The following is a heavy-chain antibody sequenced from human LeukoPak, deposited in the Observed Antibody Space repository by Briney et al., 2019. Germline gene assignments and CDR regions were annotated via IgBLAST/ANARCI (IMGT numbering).Heavy chain of an antibody. D-gene: IGHD2-15*01. CDR3: ARGINTHSFDQ. J-gene: IGHJ4*02. V-gene: IGHV1-2*02. CDR1: GYTFSGYY. Sequence: GASVNLSCNASGYTFSGYYLHWVRQPPGQGLEWMGWINHNSGYTNYAQKFQGRVTMTRDTSISTAYMELSSLRFDDTAVYYCARGINTHSFDQWGQGTLVTV. CDR2: INHNSGYT.